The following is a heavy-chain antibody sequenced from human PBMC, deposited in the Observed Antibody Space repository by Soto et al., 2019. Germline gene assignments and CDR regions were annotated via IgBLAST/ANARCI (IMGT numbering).Heavy chain of an antibody. J-gene: IGHJ1*01. Sequence: GASVKVSCKVSGYTLTELSMHWVRQAPGKGLEWKGGFDPEDGETIYAQKFQGRVTMTEDTSTDTAYMELSSLRSEDTAVYYCATVCGLDHSGGSCYNFQHWGQGTLVTVSS. D-gene: IGHD2-15*01. CDR1: GYTLTELS. V-gene: IGHV1-24*01. CDR2: FDPEDGET. CDR3: ATVCGLDHSGGSCYNFQH.